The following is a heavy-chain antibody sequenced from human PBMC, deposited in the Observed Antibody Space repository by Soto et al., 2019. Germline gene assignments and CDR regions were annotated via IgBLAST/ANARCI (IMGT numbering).Heavy chain of an antibody. CDR2: ISYDGSNK. CDR3: AKAPITMVRVLFDYFDY. CDR1: GFTFSSYG. D-gene: IGHD3-10*01. V-gene: IGHV3-30*18. J-gene: IGHJ4*02. Sequence: QVQLVESGGGVVQPGRSLRLSCAASGFTFSSYGMHWVRQAPGKGLEWVAVISYDGSNKYYADSVKGRFTISRDNSKKXXYLQMNSLRAEDTAVYYCAKAPITMVRVLFDYFDYWGQGTLVTVSS.